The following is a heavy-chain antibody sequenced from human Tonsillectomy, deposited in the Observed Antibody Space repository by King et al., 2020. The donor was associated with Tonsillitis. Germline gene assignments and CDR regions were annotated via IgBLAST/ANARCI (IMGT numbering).Heavy chain of an antibody. CDR3: AKDYYYDNSGYGY. J-gene: IGHJ4*02. Sequence: VQLVESGGGVVQPGRSLRLSCAASGFTFSRYGMYWVRQAPGKGLEWVAVISYDGSKKNYADSVKGRFTVSRDNYKNTLYLQMTSLRAEDTAVYYCAKDYYYDNSGYGYWGQGTLVTVSS. CDR1: GFTFSRYG. CDR2: ISYDGSKK. D-gene: IGHD3-22*01. V-gene: IGHV3-30*18.